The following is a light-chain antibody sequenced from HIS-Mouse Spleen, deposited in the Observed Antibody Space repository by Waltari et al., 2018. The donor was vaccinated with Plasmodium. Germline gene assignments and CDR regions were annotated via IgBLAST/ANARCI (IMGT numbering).Light chain of an antibody. J-gene: IGKJ3*01. CDR1: QDISNY. CDR2: DAS. CDR3: QQYDNLPPLFT. V-gene: IGKV1-33*01. Sequence: DIQMTQSPSSLSASVGDRVTITFQASQDISNYLNCYQKKSGKAPKLLIYDASNLETGVPSRFSGSGSGTDFTFTISSLQPEDIATYYCQQYDNLPPLFTFGPGTKVDIK.